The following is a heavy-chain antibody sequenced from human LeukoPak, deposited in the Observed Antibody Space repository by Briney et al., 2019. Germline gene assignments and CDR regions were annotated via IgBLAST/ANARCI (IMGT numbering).Heavy chain of an antibody. Sequence: PGGSLRLSCTASGFSFTSYTMSWVRQAPGKGLEWISCISVNSGTIKYADSVMGRFTISRDNAKNSLYLQMNSLRDEDTAVYYCAREGMVRGVIIYYYYGMDVWGQGTTVTVSS. J-gene: IGHJ6*02. CDR3: AREGMVRGVIIYYYYGMDV. D-gene: IGHD3-10*01. CDR2: ISVNSGTI. CDR1: GFSFTSYT. V-gene: IGHV3-48*02.